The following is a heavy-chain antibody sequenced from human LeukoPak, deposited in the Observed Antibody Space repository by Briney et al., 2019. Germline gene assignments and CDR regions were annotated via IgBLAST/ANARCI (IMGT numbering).Heavy chain of an antibody. D-gene: IGHD1-26*01. J-gene: IGHJ4*02. CDR3: AKGGSGSYLLHY. CDR1: GFTFGDYA. V-gene: IGHV3-9*01. Sequence: GGSLRFSCAASGFTFGDYAMHWVRQARGKGLEWVSGISWNSGSIGYADSVKGRFTISRDNAKNSLYLQMNSLRAEDTALYYCAKGGSGSYLLHYWGQGTLVTVSS. CDR2: ISWNSGSI.